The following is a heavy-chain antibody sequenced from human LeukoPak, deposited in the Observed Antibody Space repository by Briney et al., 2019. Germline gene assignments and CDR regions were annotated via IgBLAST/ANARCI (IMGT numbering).Heavy chain of an antibody. Sequence: GGSLRLSCAASGFTFSSYWMSWVRQAPGKGLEWVANIKQDGSEKYYVDSVKGRFTISRDNAKNSLYLQMNSLRAEDTAVYYCATPPGENWNYVYYYYYYMDVWGKGTTVTISS. CDR2: IKQDGSEK. D-gene: IGHD1-7*01. V-gene: IGHV3-7*01. J-gene: IGHJ6*03. CDR3: ATPPGENWNYVYYYYYYMDV. CDR1: GFTFSSYW.